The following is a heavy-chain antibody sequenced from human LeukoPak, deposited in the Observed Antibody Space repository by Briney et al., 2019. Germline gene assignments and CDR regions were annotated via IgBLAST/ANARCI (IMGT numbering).Heavy chain of an antibody. CDR1: GFTFNDHA. CDR2: ISWNRASL. V-gene: IGHV3-9*01. CDR3: ARGPYGGYERGWFDP. Sequence: GGSLRLSCAAPGFTFNDHAMHWIWQAPGKGLEWVSGISWNRASLGYADSVKGRVTISRDNAKNSLYLQRNSLRLEDTALYYCARGPYGGYERGWFDPWGQGTLVIVSS. J-gene: IGHJ5*02. D-gene: IGHD5-12*01.